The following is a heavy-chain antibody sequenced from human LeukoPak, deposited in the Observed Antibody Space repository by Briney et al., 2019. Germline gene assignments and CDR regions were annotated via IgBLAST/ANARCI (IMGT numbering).Heavy chain of an antibody. V-gene: IGHV1-8*01. CDR2: MNPNSGNT. D-gene: IGHD3-10*01. J-gene: IGHJ6*02. CDR1: GYTFTSYD. Sequence: ASVKVSCKASGYTFTSYDINWVRQATGQGLEWMGWMNPNSGNTGYAQKFQGRVTMTRNTSISTAYMELSSLRSEDTAVYYCARGQSKPQLLWFGGRNYYYYGMDVWGQGTTVTVSS. CDR3: ARGQSKPQLLWFGGRNYYYYGMDV.